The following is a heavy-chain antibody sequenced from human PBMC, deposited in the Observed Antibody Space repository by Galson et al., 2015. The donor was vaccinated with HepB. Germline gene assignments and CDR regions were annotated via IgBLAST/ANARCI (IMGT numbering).Heavy chain of an antibody. CDR2: ISGSGGST. V-gene: IGHV3-23*01. J-gene: IGHJ4*02. CDR3: ATAGWSGELSKHDY. CDR1: GFTFSNCA. D-gene: IGHD3-3*01. Sequence: SLRLSCAASGFTFSNCAMSWVRQAPGKGLEWISSISGSGGSTYYADSVKGRFTISRDNSKNTLYLQMNSLRVEDTAVYFCATAGWSGELSKHDYWGQGTLVTVSS.